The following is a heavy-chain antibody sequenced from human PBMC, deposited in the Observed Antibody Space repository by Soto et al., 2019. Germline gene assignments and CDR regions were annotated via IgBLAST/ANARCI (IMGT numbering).Heavy chain of an antibody. CDR2: IYYSGST. D-gene: IGHD6-13*01. J-gene: IGHJ6*02. V-gene: IGHV4-61*08. CDR3: ARAPSLYSSSWYGSGMDV. CDR1: GGSITTGGYY. Sequence: SETLSLTCTVSGGSITTGGYYWSWIRQPPGKGLEWIGYIYYSGSTNYNPSLKSRVTISVDTSKNQFSLKLSSVTAADTAVYYCARAPSLYSSSWYGSGMDVWGQGTTVTVSS.